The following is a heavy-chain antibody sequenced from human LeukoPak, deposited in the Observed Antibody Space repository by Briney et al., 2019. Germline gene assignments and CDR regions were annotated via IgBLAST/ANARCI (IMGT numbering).Heavy chain of an antibody. J-gene: IGHJ1*01. D-gene: IGHD6-19*01. CDR3: TRNSGWYGLS. Sequence: ETLSLTCTVSGASISSYYWTWIRQAPGKGLEWVSSIDYDGGSGHYADSVKGRFTISRDNSNNTLFLHLNSLRGEDTAVYYCTRNSGWYGLSWGQGTLVTVSS. CDR2: IDYDGGSG. CDR1: GASISSYY. V-gene: IGHV3-53*01.